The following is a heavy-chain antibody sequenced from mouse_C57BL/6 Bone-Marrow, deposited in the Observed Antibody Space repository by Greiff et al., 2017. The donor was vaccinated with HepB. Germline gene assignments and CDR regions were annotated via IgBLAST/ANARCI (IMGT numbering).Heavy chain of an antibody. D-gene: IGHD1-1*01. CDR3: ARPLGRGDFDH. Sequence: DVQLVESGGDLVKPGGSLKLSCAASGFTFSSYGMSWVRQTPDKRLEWVATISSGGSYTYYPDSVKGRFTISRDNAKNTLYLQMSSLKSEDTAMYYCARPLGRGDFDHWGQGTTLTVSS. J-gene: IGHJ2*01. CDR2: ISSGGSYT. CDR1: GFTFSSYG. V-gene: IGHV5-6*01.